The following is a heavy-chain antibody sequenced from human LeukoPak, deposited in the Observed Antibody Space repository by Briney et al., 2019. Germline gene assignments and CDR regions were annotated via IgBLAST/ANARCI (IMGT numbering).Heavy chain of an antibody. CDR2: IYYSGST. D-gene: IGHD1-26*01. V-gene: IGHV4-39*07. J-gene: IGHJ3*02. CDR1: GGSISSSSYY. Sequence: SETLSLTCTVSGGSISSSSYYWGWIRQPPGKGLEWIGSIYYSGSTYYNPSLKSRVTISVDTSKNQFSLKLSSVTAADTAVYYCARVSGSSSHDAFDIWGQGTMVTVSS. CDR3: ARVSGSSSHDAFDI.